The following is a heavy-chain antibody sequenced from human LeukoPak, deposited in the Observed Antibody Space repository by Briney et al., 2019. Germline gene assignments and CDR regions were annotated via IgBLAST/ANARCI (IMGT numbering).Heavy chain of an antibody. D-gene: IGHD1-26*01. CDR3: ARVKGEGAHFDY. Sequence: SETLSLTCTVSHDSVSSYYWSWIRQPAGKGLEWIGRIYTSGSTDYSPSLKSRVTLSVDASKNQLSLKLTSVTAEDTAFYHCARVKGEGAHFDYWGQGTLVTVSS. J-gene: IGHJ4*02. V-gene: IGHV4-4*07. CDR2: IYTSGST. CDR1: HDSVSSYY.